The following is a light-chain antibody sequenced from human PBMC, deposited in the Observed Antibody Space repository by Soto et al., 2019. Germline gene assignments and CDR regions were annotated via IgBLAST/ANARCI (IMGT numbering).Light chain of an antibody. Sequence: QSALTQPRSVSGSPGQSVTISFTGTSSDVGRYDYVSWYQQHPGKAPKLIIYDVSERPSGVPDRFSGSKFGNTASLTISGLQAEDEADYSCCSFAGSYTYVFGTGPNV. CDR3: CSFAGSYTYV. CDR1: SSDVGRYDY. V-gene: IGLV2-11*01. J-gene: IGLJ1*01. CDR2: DVS.